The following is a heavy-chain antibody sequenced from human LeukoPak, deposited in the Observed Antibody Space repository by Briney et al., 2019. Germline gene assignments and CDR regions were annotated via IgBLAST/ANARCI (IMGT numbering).Heavy chain of an antibody. V-gene: IGHV1-2*02. D-gene: IGHD3-3*01. J-gene: IGHJ6*02. CDR1: GYTLTGYY. CDR3: ARVLSGMIGNYYYYGMDV. CDR2: INPNSGGT. Sequence: ASVKVSCKASGYTLTGYYMHWVRQAPGQGLEWMGWINPNSGGTNYAQKFQGRVTMTRDTSISTAYMELSRLRSDDTAVYYCARVLSGMIGNYYYYGMDVWGQGTTVTVSS.